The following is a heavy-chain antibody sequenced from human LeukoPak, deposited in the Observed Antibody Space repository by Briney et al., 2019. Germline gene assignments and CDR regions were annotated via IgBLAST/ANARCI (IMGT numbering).Heavy chain of an antibody. CDR3: ARDSSGWYIDY. J-gene: IGHJ4*02. V-gene: IGHV1-2*02. D-gene: IGHD6-19*01. Sequence: GASVKVSCKASGYTFTGYYMHWVRQAPGQGLAWMGWINPNSGGTNYAQKFQGRVTMTRDTSIRTAYMKLSRLRSDDTAVYYCARDSSGWYIDYWGQGTLVTVSS. CDR1: GYTFTGYY. CDR2: INPNSGGT.